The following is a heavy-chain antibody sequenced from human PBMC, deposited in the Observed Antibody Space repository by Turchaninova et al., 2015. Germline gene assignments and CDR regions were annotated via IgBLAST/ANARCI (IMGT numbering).Heavy chain of an antibody. CDR2: INHSGSP. V-gene: IGHV4-34*01. J-gene: IGHJ3*02. D-gene: IGHD6-19*01. Sequence: GLLKPSETLSLTCAVYGGSFSGYYWSWIRQPPGKGLGWIGEINHSGSPNYNPSLKSRITISVDTSKNQFSLKLSSVTAADTAVYYCAGEPGGIAVAGTGAFDIWGQGTMVTVSS. CDR1: GGSFSGYY. CDR3: AGEPGGIAVAGTGAFDI.